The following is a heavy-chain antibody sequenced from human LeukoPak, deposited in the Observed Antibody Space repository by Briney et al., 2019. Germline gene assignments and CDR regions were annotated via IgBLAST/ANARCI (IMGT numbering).Heavy chain of an antibody. CDR2: IRTSGTNT. Sequence: PGGSLRLSCAASGFTFSSFSMNWVRQAPGKGLEWVSYIRTSGTNTDYTGSVKGRFTISRDNAKNSLYLQMNSLRAEDTALYYCARMNYVSSGWGAPFDYWGQGTLVTVSS. D-gene: IGHD1-7*01. CDR3: ARMNYVSSGWGAPFDY. CDR1: GFTFSSFS. J-gene: IGHJ4*02. V-gene: IGHV3-48*04.